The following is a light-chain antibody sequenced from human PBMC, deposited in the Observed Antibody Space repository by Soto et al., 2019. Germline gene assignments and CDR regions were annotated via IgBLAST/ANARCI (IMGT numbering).Light chain of an antibody. Sequence: LSLSPGERATLSCRASQSVSSSYLAWYQQKPGQAPRLLIYGASSRATGIPDRFSGSGSGTDFTLTISRLEPEDFAVYYCQQYGSSPYTFGQGTKLEIK. V-gene: IGKV3-20*01. CDR3: QQYGSSPYT. J-gene: IGKJ2*01. CDR2: GAS. CDR1: QSVSSSY.